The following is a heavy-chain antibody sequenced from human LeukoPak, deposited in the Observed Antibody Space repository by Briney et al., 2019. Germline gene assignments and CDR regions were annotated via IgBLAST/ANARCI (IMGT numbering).Heavy chain of an antibody. CDR3: AREVLGVGGKWLEP. J-gene: IGHJ5*02. D-gene: IGHD3-10*01. CDR1: GYTFDNYS. CDR2: INWNCGSK. V-gene: IGHV3-20*01. Sequence: GRSLRLSCAASGYTFDNYSMTWIRQAPAKSRERVSGINWNCGSKGYTDSVKGRFTISRDNAKNYLYLQMNSLRVEDTAVYHCAREVLGVGGKWLEPWGQGTLVTVSS.